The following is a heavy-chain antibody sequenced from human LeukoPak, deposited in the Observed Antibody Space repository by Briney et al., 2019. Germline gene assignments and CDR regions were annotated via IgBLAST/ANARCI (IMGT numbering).Heavy chain of an antibody. CDR3: AKGRVAAADY. CDR1: GFTLSSYA. J-gene: IGHJ4*02. Sequence: GGSLRLSCAASGFTLSSYAMSWVRQAPGKGLEWVSAISGSGGSTYYADSVKGRFTISRDNSRNALYLQMNSLRAEDTAVYYCAKGRVAAADYWGQGTLVTVSS. D-gene: IGHD6-13*01. V-gene: IGHV3-23*01. CDR2: ISGSGGST.